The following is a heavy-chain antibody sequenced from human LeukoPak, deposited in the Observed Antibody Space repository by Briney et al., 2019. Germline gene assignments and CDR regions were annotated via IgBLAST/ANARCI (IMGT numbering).Heavy chain of an antibody. Sequence: AETLSLTCTVSDGSISSGGYYWSWIRQHPGKGLEWIGYIYYSGITYYNPSLKSRVTISGDTSKNQFSLRLSSVTAADTAVYYCARNYYFDLWGQGTMVTDSS. CDR2: IYYSGIT. CDR3: ARNYYFDL. J-gene: IGHJ4*02. V-gene: IGHV4-31*03. CDR1: DGSISSGGYY.